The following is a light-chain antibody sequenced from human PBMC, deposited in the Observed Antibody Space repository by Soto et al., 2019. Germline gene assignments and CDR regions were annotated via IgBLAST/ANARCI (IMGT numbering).Light chain of an antibody. V-gene: IGKV1-39*01. J-gene: IGKJ2*01. CDR2: AAS. CDR3: QQSLSTPYT. Sequence: DIQMTQSPSSLSASVGDRVTITCRASQSISSYLNWYQQKPGKAPKLLIYAASRLQSGVPSRFSGMGSWADFTLTISSLQPEDFGTYYFQQSLSTPYTFVQGTKLEIK. CDR1: QSISSY.